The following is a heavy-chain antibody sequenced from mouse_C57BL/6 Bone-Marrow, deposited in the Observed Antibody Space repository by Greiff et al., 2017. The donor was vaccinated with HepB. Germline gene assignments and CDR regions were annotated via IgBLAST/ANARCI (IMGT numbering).Heavy chain of an antibody. CDR3: ARLWDGESYAMDY. J-gene: IGHJ4*01. V-gene: IGHV1-52*01. CDR1: GYTFTSYW. D-gene: IGHD4-1*01. CDR2: IDPSDSET. Sequence: QVQLQQPGAELVRPGSSVKLSCKASGYTFTSYWMHWVKQRPIQGLEWIGNIDPSDSETHYNQKFKDKATLTVDKSSSTAYMQLSSLTSEDSAVYYCARLWDGESYAMDYWGQGTSVTVSS.